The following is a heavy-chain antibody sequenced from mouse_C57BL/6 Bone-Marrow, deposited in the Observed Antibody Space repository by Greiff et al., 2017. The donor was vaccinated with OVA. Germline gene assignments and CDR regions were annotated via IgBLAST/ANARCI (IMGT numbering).Heavy chain of an antibody. J-gene: IGHJ3*01. CDR2: IDPENGDT. V-gene: IGHV14-4*01. CDR1: GFNIKDDY. D-gene: IGHD3-2*02. Sequence: VQLQQSGAELVRPGASVKLSCTASGFNIKDDYMHWVKQRPEQGLEWIGWIDPENGDTEYASKFQGKATITADTSSNTAYLQLSSLTSEDTAVYYCTTKGTAQATPFAYWGQGTLVTVSA. CDR3: TTKGTAQATPFAY.